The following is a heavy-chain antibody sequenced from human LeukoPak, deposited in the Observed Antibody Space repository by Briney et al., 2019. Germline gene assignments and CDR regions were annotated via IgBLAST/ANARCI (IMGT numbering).Heavy chain of an antibody. CDR1: GGSFSGYY. CDR3: ARGSPLVGIDY. D-gene: IGHD6-6*01. Sequence: PSETLSLTCAVYGGSFSGYYWSWIRQPPGKGLEWIGEINHSGSTNYNPSLKSRVTISVDTSKNQFSLKLSSVTAADTAVYYCARGSPLVGIDYWGQGTLVTVPS. CDR2: INHSGST. V-gene: IGHV4-34*01. J-gene: IGHJ4*02.